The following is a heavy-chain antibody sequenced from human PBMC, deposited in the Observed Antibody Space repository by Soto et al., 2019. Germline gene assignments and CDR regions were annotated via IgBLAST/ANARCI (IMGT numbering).Heavy chain of an antibody. J-gene: IGHJ5*01. CDR2: ISSSTSYV. Sequence: EVQLVESGGGLVKPGGSLRLSCAASGFTFSRYGMNWVRQAPGKGLEWVSSISSSTSYVYYADSVKGRFSVSRDNAKKILYLEMCALRTEDTAVYYCARDPSEGRVGNWFESWGQGTLVTVSS. D-gene: IGHD2-2*01. V-gene: IGHV3-21*01. CDR3: ARDPSEGRVGNWFES. CDR1: GFTFSRYG.